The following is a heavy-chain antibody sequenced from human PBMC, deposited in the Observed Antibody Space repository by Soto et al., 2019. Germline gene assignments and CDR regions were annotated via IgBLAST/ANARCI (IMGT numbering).Heavy chain of an antibody. CDR3: ATSQKGYNWNYFDH. J-gene: IGHJ4*02. V-gene: IGHV4-39*01. D-gene: IGHD1-20*01. Sequence: SETLSLTCAVSGASISGSYYYWAWLRQSPGKGPEWIGSVFYTGFTSYNPSLESRVSVSVDTSKSQFSLKLSAVTAADTAVYYCATSQKGYNWNYFDHWGQRALVTVSS. CDR2: VFYTGFT. CDR1: GASISGSYYY.